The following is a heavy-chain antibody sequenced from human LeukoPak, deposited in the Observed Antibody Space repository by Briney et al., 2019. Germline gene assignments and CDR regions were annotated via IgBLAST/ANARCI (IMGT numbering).Heavy chain of an antibody. CDR2: IYYSGST. CDR1: GGSISSYY. CDR3: ARLPLDYYGSGSSNSDY. Sequence: SETLSLTCTVSGGSISSYYWGWIRQPPGKGLEWIGYIYYSGSTNYNPSLKSRVTISVDTSKNQFSLKLSSVTAADTAVYYCARLPLDYYGSGSSNSDYWGQGTLVTVSS. V-gene: IGHV4-59*01. J-gene: IGHJ4*02. D-gene: IGHD3-10*01.